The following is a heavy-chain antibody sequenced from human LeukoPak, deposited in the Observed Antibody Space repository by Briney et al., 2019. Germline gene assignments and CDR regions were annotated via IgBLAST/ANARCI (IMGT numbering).Heavy chain of an antibody. CDR2: INHSGST. V-gene: IGHV4-34*01. J-gene: IGHJ5*02. CDR1: GGSFSGYY. D-gene: IGHD1-14*01. Sequence: PSETLSLTCAVYGGSFSGYYWSWIRQPPGKGLEWIGEINHSGSTNYNPSLKSRVTISVDTSKNQFSLKLSSVTAADTAVYYCARGLKENRNVDNWFDPWGQGTLVTVSS. CDR3: ARGLKENRNVDNWFDP.